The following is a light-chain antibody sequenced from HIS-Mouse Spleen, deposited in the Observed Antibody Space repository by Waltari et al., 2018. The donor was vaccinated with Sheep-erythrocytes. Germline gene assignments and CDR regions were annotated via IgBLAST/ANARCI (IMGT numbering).Light chain of an antibody. J-gene: IGLJ3*02. V-gene: IGLV1-36*01. CDR3: AAWDDSLNGWV. CDR1: SSNIGTNA. Sequence: QSVLTQPPSVSAAPRQRVTISCSGSSSNIGTNALTWYQQLPGKAPKLLIYYDDLLPSGVSDRFSGSKSGTSASLAISGLQSEDEADYYCAAWDDSLNGWVFGGGTKLTVL. CDR2: YDD.